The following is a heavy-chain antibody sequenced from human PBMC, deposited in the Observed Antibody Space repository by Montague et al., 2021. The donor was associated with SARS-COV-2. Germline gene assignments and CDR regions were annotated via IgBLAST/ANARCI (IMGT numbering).Heavy chain of an antibody. D-gene: IGHD1-1*01. J-gene: IGHJ4*01. Sequence: SETLSLTCTVSGDSISSYYWTWIRQPPGRGLERIGYVFQSGYSNSNRSLKGRVTISVDTSRNQFYLKLSSVTAADTAVYYCARESATAQDLEYWGHGALVTVSS. CDR1: GDSISSYY. V-gene: IGHV4-59*01. CDR2: VFQSGYS. CDR3: ARESATAQDLEY.